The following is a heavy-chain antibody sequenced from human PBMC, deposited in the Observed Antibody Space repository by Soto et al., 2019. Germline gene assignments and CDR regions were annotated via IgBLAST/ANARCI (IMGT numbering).Heavy chain of an antibody. Sequence: LAQSGPEVKEPGSSVRVSCTASGDTFSNYAINWVRQAPGQGLEWVGGIIPKFGEPRYTQKFRARVFITADESTSTSYMEVNNLRSEDTAVYYCAKVRYSSPMGYYYGMDVWGQGTTVTVSS. J-gene: IGHJ6*02. CDR1: GDTFSNYA. V-gene: IGHV1-69*01. D-gene: IGHD6-19*01. CDR2: IIPKFGEP. CDR3: AKVRYSSPMGYYYGMDV.